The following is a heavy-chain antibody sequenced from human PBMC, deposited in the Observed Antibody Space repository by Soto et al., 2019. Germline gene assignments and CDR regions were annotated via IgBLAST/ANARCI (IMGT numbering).Heavy chain of an antibody. V-gene: IGHV4-59*01. CDR1: GGSIIRYY. Sequence: SETLSLTCTVSGGSIIRYYWSWIRQPPGKGLEWIGYTYYSGSTNYNPSLKSRVTISVDTSKNQFSLKLSSVTAADTAVYYCARFDYGDYPDAFDIWGQGTMVTVSS. CDR3: ARFDYGDYPDAFDI. D-gene: IGHD4-17*01. J-gene: IGHJ3*02. CDR2: TYYSGST.